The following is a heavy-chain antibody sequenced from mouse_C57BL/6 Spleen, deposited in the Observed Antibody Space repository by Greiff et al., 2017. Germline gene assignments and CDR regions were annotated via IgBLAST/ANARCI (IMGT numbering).Heavy chain of an antibody. J-gene: IGHJ4*01. CDR1: GYTFTNYW. CDR3: ARSYYGSSYAMDY. Sequence: VQLQQSGAELVRPGTSVKMSCKASGYTFTNYWIGWAKQRPGHGLEWIGDIYPGGGYTNYNEKFKGKATLTADKSSSTAYMQFSSLTSEDSAIYYCARSYYGSSYAMDYWGQGTSVTVSS. D-gene: IGHD1-1*01. CDR2: IYPGGGYT. V-gene: IGHV1-63*01.